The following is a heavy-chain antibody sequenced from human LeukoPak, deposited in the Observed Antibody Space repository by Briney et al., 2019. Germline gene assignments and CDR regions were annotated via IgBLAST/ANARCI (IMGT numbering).Heavy chain of an antibody. CDR2: ISGSGSGGST. J-gene: IGHJ4*02. CDR1: GFTFSSSA. CDR3: AKSGYNRFDY. D-gene: IGHD5-24*01. V-gene: IGHV3-23*01. Sequence: GGSLRLSCAASGFTFSSSAMSWVRQAPGKGLEWVSGISGSGSGGSTYYADSVKGRFTISRDNFKNTLYLQMSGLRAEDTAVYYCAKSGYNRFDYWGQGTLVTVSS.